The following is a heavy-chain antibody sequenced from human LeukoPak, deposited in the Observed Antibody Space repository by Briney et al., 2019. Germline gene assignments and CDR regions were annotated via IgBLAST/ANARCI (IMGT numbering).Heavy chain of an antibody. V-gene: IGHV3-23*01. Sequence: GGSLRLSCAASGFTFSRYAMNWVRQAPGKGLEWVSTISISANTHYADFVKGRFTISRDNSKSTLYLQMNSLRAEDTAIYYCAKDHDSTGLFQDRDYWGQGTQVTISS. CDR2: ISISANT. CDR3: AKDHDSTGLFQDRDY. D-gene: IGHD6-19*01. J-gene: IGHJ4*02. CDR1: GFTFSRYA.